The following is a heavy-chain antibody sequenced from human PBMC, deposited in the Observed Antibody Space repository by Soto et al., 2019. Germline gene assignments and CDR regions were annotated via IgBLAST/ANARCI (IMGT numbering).Heavy chain of an antibody. CDR2: IYFTGST. Sequence: PSETLSLTCTVSGDTVNNGDYFWSWIRQSPGKGLEWLGYIYFTGSTYYSPSLKCRLHISMDKSKNHFSLEMTSVTVADTAVYFCARGAVVGVVAAFKRELDPWGPGLLVTVSS. CDR1: GDTVNNGDYF. J-gene: IGHJ5*02. CDR3: ARGAVVGVVAAFKRELDP. D-gene: IGHD2-15*01. V-gene: IGHV4-30-4*01.